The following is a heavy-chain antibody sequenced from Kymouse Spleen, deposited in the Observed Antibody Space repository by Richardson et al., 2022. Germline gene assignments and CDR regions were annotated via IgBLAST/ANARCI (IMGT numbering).Heavy chain of an antibody. V-gene: IGHV1-69*05. J-gene: IGHJ4*02. CDR2: IIPIFGTA. D-gene: IGHD2-2*02. CDR1: GGTFSSYA. CDR3: ASLDIVVVPAAMPHFDY. Sequence: QVQLVQSGAEVKKPGSSVKVSCKASGGTFSSYAISWVRQAPGQGLEWMGGIIPIFGTANYAQKFQGRVTITTDESTSTAYMELSSLRSEDTAVYYCASLDIVVVPAAMPHFDYWGQGTLVTVSS.